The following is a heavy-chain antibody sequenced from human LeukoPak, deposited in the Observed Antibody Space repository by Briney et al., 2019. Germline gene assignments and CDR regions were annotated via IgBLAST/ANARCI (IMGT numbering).Heavy chain of an antibody. V-gene: IGHV4-38-2*02. CDR1: GYSISSGYF. CDR3: ARWGAVAGTFDY. CDR2: IYHSGST. J-gene: IGHJ4*02. Sequence: PSETLSLTCTVSGYSISSGYFWGWIRQPPGKGLEWIASIYHSGSTYYSPSLQSRVTVSVDTSKNQFSLKLSSVTAADTAVYYCARWGAVAGTFDYWGQGTLVTVSS. D-gene: IGHD6-19*01.